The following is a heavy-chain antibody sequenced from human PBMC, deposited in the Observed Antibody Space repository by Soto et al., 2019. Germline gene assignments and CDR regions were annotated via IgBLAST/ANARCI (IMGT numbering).Heavy chain of an antibody. CDR1: GFTFRNFG. V-gene: IGHV3-33*08. J-gene: IGHJ6*02. D-gene: IGHD5-12*01. CDR2: IWYDGSNK. CDR3: ARDGDIQGGPPPKNYAMDG. Sequence: QVRLVESGGGVVQPGRSLRLSCSASGFTFRNFGFHWVRQAPGKGLEWVALIWYDGSNKYYAESLKGRVSISRDNSKNTLYLEMKSLIFEDTAVYYCARDGDIQGGPPPKNYAMDGGGQSTTVSVSS.